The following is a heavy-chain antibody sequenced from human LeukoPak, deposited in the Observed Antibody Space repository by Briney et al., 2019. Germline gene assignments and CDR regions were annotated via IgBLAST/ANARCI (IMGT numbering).Heavy chain of an antibody. D-gene: IGHD1-14*01. CDR3: ARDRGNQRGYYYYYMDV. Sequence: GGSLRLSCAASGFTFSSYAMSWVRQAPGKGLEWVSAISGSGGSTYYADSVKGRFTISRDNSKNTLYLQMNSLRAEDTAVYYCARDRGNQRGYYYYYMDVWGKGTTVTVSS. CDR2: ISGSGGST. CDR1: GFTFSSYA. V-gene: IGHV3-23*01. J-gene: IGHJ6*03.